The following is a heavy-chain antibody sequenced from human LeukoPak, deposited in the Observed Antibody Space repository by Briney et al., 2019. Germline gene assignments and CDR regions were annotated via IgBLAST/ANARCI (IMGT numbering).Heavy chain of an antibody. CDR1: GFTFDDYA. CDR2: ISWNSGRI. D-gene: IGHD3-16*01. J-gene: IGHJ3*02. CDR3: AKDFYRLGEFDAFDN. Sequence: GGSLRLSCAASGFTFDDYAMHRVRQAPGKGLEWVSGISWNSGRIGYADSVKGRFTISRDNAKNSLYLQMNSLRVEDTALYYCAKDFYRLGEFDAFDNWGQGTMITVSS. V-gene: IGHV3-9*01.